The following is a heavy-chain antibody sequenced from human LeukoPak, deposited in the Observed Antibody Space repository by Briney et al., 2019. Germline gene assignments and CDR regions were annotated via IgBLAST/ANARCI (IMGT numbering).Heavy chain of an antibody. D-gene: IGHD3-10*01. CDR3: AGFFYYGSPNYEYYYGMDV. V-gene: IGHV1-18*01. CDR1: GYTFNSYG. Sequence: ASVKVSCKASGYTFNSYGISWVRQAPGQGLEWMGWISAYNGNTKYAQSLQDRLTMTTDTSTSTAYMELRSLTSDDTAVYYCAGFFYYGSPNYEYYYGMDVWGQGTTVTVSS. CDR2: ISAYNGNT. J-gene: IGHJ6*02.